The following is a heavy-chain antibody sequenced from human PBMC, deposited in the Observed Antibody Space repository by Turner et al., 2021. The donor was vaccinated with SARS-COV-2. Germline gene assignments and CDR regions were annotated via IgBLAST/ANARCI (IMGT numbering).Heavy chain of an antibody. CDR3: AKLAARSAYYYYGMDV. Sequence: EVQLVESGGGLVQPGRSLRLSCAASGFTFDDYAMHWVRQAPVKGLEWVSGISWNSGTIDYADSVKGRFTISRDNAKNSLYLQMNSLRAEDTALYYCAKLAARSAYYYYGMDVWGQGTTVTVSS. CDR2: ISWNSGTI. CDR1: GFTFDDYA. J-gene: IGHJ6*02. V-gene: IGHV3-9*01. D-gene: IGHD6-6*01.